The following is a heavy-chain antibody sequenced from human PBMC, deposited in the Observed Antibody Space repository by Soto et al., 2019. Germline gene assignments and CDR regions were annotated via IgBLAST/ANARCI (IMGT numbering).Heavy chain of an antibody. J-gene: IGHJ4*02. D-gene: IGHD1-26*01. V-gene: IGHV3-33*01. Sequence: QVQLVESGGGVVQPGRSLRLSCAASGFNFGGYGMHWVRQAPGKGLEWVAITRHDGSNTYYADSVRGRFTISRDNSKNTLYLQMNSLTVEDTAVYYCVRDGVGATTYFGYFDYLGQGTLITVSS. CDR3: VRDGVGATTYFGYFDY. CDR1: GFNFGGYG. CDR2: TRHDGSNT.